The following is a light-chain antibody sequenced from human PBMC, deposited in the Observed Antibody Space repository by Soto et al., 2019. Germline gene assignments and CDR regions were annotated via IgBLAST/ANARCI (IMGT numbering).Light chain of an antibody. CDR3: QQLETYPLT. CDR1: QGISSA. V-gene: IGKV1-13*02. Sequence: AIQVTQSPSSLSASVGDTVTITCRASQGISSAFAWYQQKPGKVPRLLIYDVFNLQSWVPSRFSGSGSGTDFTLTISRLQPEDFATYYCQQLETYPLTFGQGTLLEVK. CDR2: DVF. J-gene: IGKJ5*01.